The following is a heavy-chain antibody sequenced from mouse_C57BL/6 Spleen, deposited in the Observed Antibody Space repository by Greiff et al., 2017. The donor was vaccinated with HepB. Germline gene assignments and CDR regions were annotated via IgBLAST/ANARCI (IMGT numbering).Heavy chain of an antibody. CDR2: ISYDGSN. D-gene: IGHD4-1*01. CDR1: GYSITSGYY. J-gene: IGHJ3*01. Sequence: EVKLMESGPGLVKPSQSLSLTCSVTGYSITSGYYWNWIRQFPGNKLEWMGYISYDGSNNYNPSLKNRISITRDTSKNQFFLKLNSVTTEDTATYYCARDRELDWFAYWGQGTLVTVSA. CDR3: ARDRELDWFAY. V-gene: IGHV3-6*01.